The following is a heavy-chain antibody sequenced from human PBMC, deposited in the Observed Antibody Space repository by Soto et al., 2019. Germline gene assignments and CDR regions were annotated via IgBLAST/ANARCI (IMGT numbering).Heavy chain of an antibody. CDR1: GFSLSNARMG. J-gene: IGHJ5*02. D-gene: IGHD2-21*02. CDR2: IFSNDEK. V-gene: IGHV2-26*01. Sequence: QVTLKESGPVLVKPTETLTLTCTVSGFSLSNARMGVSWIRQPPGKALEWLAHIFSNDEKSYRTSLNSRLTISKDTSKSQVVLTMTNMDPVDTATYYCARIQRVVTGMREMGGWFDPWGQGTPVTVSS. CDR3: ARIQRVVTGMREMGGWFDP.